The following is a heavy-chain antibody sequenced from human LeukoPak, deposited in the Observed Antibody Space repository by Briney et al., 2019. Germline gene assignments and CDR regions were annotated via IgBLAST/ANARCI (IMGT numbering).Heavy chain of an antibody. CDR1: GGSISSYY. Sequence: SETLSLTCTASGGSISSYYWSWIRQPPGKGLEWIGYIYYSGSTNYNPSLKSRVTISVDTSKNQFSLKLSSVTAADTAVYYCARLTSWWNLDYWGQGTLVTVSS. CDR2: IYYSGST. V-gene: IGHV4-59*08. D-gene: IGHD1-1*01. J-gene: IGHJ4*02. CDR3: ARLTSWWNLDY.